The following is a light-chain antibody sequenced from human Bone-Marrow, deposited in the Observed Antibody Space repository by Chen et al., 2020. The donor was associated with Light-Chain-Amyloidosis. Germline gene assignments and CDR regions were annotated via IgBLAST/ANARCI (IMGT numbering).Light chain of an antibody. CDR2: EVT. V-gene: IGLV2-14*01. CDR3: SSYTITNTLV. J-gene: IGLJ1*01. Sequence: QSALTQPAAVSGFPGQPTPISGPGTRSDVGGDNHVSWYQQHPDKAPKPMIYEVTNRPSWIPDRFSGSKSDNTASLTISGLQTEDEADYFCSSYTITNTLVFGSGTRVTVL. CDR1: RSDVGGDNH.